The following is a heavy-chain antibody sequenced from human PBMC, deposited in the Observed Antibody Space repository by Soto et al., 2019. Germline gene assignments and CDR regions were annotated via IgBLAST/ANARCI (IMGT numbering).Heavy chain of an antibody. J-gene: IGHJ4*02. CDR2: IIPIFGTA. V-gene: IGHV1-69*01. Sequence: QVQLVQSGAEVQKPGSSVKVSCKASGGTFSSYAISWLRQAPGQGLEWMGGIIPIFGTANYAQKFQGRVTITADESTSTAYMELSSLRSEDTAVYYCARVGREYCGGGCYSGAFDYWGQGTLVTVSS. D-gene: IGHD2-21*02. CDR1: GGTFSSYA. CDR3: ARVGREYCGGGCYSGAFDY.